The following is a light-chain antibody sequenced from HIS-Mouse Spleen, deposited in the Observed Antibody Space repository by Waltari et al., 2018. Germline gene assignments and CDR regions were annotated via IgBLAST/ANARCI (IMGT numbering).Light chain of an antibody. CDR1: QGISSY. CDR2: AAS. CDR3: QQYYSYPPYT. V-gene: IGKV1-8*01. J-gene: IGKJ2*01. Sequence: AIRMTQSPSSLSASTGDSVTITCRASQGISSYLAWDQQKPGKAPKLLIYAASTLQSGVPSRFSGSGSGTDFTLTISCLQSEDFATYYCQQYYSYPPYTFGQGTKLEIK.